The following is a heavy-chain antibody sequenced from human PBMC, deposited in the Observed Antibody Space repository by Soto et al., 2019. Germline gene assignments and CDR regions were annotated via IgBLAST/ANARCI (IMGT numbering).Heavy chain of an antibody. J-gene: IGHJ6*02. CDR1: GFTFSSYA. V-gene: IGHV3-23*01. CDR2: ISGSGGST. Sequence: GESLKISCAASGFTFSSYAMSWVRQAPGKGLEWVSAISGSGGSTYYADSVKGRFTISRDNSKNTLYLQMNSLRAEDTAVYYCAKPLGLIAVAGTGVYYGMDVWGQGTTVTVSS. CDR3: AKPLGLIAVAGTGVYYGMDV. D-gene: IGHD6-19*01.